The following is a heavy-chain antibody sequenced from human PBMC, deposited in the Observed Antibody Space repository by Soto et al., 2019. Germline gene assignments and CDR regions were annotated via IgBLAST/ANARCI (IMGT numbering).Heavy chain of an antibody. D-gene: IGHD2-2*01. J-gene: IGHJ6*03. CDR3: ARAGKPAAYYYYMDV. V-gene: IGHV4-59*01. CDR2: IYYSGST. Sequence: SETLSLTCTVSGGSISSYYWSWIRQPPGKGLEWIGYIYYSGSTNYNPSLKSRVTISVDTSKNQFSLKLSSVTAADTAVYYCARAGKPAAYYYYMDVWGKGTTVTVS. CDR1: GGSISSYY.